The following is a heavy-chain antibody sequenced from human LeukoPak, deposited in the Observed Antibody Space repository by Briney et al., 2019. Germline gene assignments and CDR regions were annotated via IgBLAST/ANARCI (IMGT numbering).Heavy chain of an antibody. Sequence: PSETLSLTCNVSGGSISSYYWSWIRQPAGKGLEWIGRIYTSGSTNYNPSLKSRVTMSVDTSKNQFSLKLSSVTAADTAVYYCARDTSSWYRNYYYYGMDVWGQGTTVTVSS. D-gene: IGHD6-13*01. CDR2: IYTSGST. CDR1: GGSISSYY. V-gene: IGHV4-4*07. CDR3: ARDTSSWYRNYYYYGMDV. J-gene: IGHJ6*02.